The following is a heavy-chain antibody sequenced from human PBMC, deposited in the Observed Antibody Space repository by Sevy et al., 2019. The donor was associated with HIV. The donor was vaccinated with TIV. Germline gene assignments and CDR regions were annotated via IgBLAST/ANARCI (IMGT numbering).Heavy chain of an antibody. Sequence: SETLSLTCTVSGGSINNYYWSWIRQPPGKGLEWIAYIYYSGPTNYNPSLKSRVTISVDTSKNQFSLKLSSVTAADTAVYYCARGTYCTGGTCPGSWFDPWGQGTLVTVSS. CDR1: GGSINNYY. CDR3: ARGTYCTGGTCPGSWFDP. CDR2: IYYSGPT. J-gene: IGHJ5*02. V-gene: IGHV4-59*01. D-gene: IGHD2-15*01.